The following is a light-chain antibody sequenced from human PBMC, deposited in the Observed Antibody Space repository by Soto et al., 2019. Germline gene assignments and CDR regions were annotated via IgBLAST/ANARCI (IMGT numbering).Light chain of an antibody. CDR2: GTS. J-gene: IGKJ3*01. Sequence: EVVLTQSPATLSLSPGERATLSCRASQSVSSSYLAWHQQKPGQAPRLLIYGTSSRATGIPDRFSGSGSGTDFTLTISRLEPEDFAVYYCQQYGSSPFTVGPGTKVDSK. CDR1: QSVSSSY. V-gene: IGKV3-20*01. CDR3: QQYGSSPFT.